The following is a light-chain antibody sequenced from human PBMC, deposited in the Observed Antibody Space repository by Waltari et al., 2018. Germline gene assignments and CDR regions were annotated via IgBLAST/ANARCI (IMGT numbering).Light chain of an antibody. CDR1: QSVANF. J-gene: IGKJ4*01. CDR3: QQRNKWPLT. V-gene: IGKV3-11*01. Sequence: DIVLTQSPPTLSLSPGESATLSCRASQSVANFLAWYQQKPGQAPRLLIYDVSNRATDIPARFSGSGFATDFTLTISDVEPEDIAVYYCQQRNKWPLTFGGGTKVEIK. CDR2: DVS.